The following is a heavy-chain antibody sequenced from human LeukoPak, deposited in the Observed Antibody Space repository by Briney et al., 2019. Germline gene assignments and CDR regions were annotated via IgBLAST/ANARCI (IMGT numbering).Heavy chain of an antibody. J-gene: IGHJ6*02. CDR2: ISSSSSYI. CDR3: ARDTVDTAYYYYGMDV. CDR1: GFTFSSYS. D-gene: IGHD5-18*01. V-gene: IGHV3-21*01. Sequence: GGSLRLSCAASGFTFSSYSMNWVRQAPGKGLEWVSSISSSSSYIYYADSVKGRFTISRDNAKNSLYLQMNSLRAEDTAVYYCARDTVDTAYYYYGMDVWGQGTTVTVSS.